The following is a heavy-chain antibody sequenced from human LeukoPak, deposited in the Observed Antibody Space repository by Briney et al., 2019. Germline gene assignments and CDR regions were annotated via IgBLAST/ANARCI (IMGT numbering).Heavy chain of an antibody. Sequence: SETLSLTCTVSGYSISRGYYWGWIRQPPGKGLEWIGSIYHSGSTYYNPSLKSRVTISVDTSKNQFSLKLSSVTAADTAVYYCASRIVGAHAGFDYWGQGTLVTVSS. D-gene: IGHD1-26*01. CDR3: ASRIVGAHAGFDY. V-gene: IGHV4-38-2*02. CDR1: GYSISRGYY. J-gene: IGHJ4*02. CDR2: IYHSGST.